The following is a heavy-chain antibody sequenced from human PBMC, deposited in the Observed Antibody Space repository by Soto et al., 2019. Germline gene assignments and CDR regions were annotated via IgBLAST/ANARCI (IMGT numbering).Heavy chain of an antibody. CDR1: GYTFTRYA. V-gene: IGHV1-3*01. D-gene: IGHD6-19*01. J-gene: IGHJ4*02. Sequence: QVQLVQSGAEVKKPGASVKVSCKASGYTFTRYAMHWVRQAPGQRLEWMGWINAGNGNTKYSQKFQGRVTITTDTSASTAYMELSSLRSEDTAVYYCARDGAVAGDSNWDYWGQGTLVTVSS. CDR3: ARDGAVAGDSNWDY. CDR2: INAGNGNT.